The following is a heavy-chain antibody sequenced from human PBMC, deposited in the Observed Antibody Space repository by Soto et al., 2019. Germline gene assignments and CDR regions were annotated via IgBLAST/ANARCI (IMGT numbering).Heavy chain of an antibody. Sequence: GGSLRLSCAASGFTFSSYSMNWVRQAPGKGLEWVSSISSSSSYIYYADSVKGRFTISRDNAKNSLYLQMNSLRAEDTAVYYCARDRQYGSGSYHRYYFDYWGQGTLVTVSS. D-gene: IGHD3-10*01. CDR2: ISSSSSYI. CDR3: ARDRQYGSGSYHRYYFDY. CDR1: GFTFSSYS. V-gene: IGHV3-21*01. J-gene: IGHJ4*02.